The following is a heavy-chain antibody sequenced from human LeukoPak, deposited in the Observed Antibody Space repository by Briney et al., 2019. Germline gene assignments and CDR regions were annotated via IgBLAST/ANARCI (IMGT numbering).Heavy chain of an antibody. CDR1: GYTFTGYY. V-gene: IGHV1-2*02. CDR3: ARDNVLLNTPDQY. D-gene: IGHD2-8*01. J-gene: IGHJ4*02. Sequence: ASVKVSCKASGYTFTGYYMHWVRQAPGQGLEWMGWINSNSGGTNYAQKFQGRVTMTRDTSISTAFMELSRLRSDDSAVYYCARDNVLLNTPDQYWGQGTLVTVSS. CDR2: INSNSGGT.